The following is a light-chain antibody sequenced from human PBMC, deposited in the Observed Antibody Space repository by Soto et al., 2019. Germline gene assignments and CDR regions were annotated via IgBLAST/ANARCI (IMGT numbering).Light chain of an antibody. J-gene: IGLJ3*02. V-gene: IGLV2-23*01. CDR2: EGS. CDR1: SSDVGSYNL. Sequence: QSVLTQPASVSGSPGQSITISCTGTSSDVGSYNLVSWYQQHPGKAPKLMIYEGSKRPSGVSNRFSGSKSGNTASLTISGLQAEDEAGYYCCSYAGSRVFGGGTQLTVL. CDR3: CSYAGSRV.